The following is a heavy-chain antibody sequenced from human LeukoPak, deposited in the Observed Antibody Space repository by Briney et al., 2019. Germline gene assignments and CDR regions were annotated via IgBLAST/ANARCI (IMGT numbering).Heavy chain of an antibody. CDR1: GFTFSSYA. Sequence: GGSLRLSCAASGFTFSSYAMHWVRQAPGKGLEWVAVISYDGSNKYYADSVKGRFTISRDSSKNTLYLQMNSLRAEDTAVYYCARDRSTSCFDYWGQGTLVTVSS. CDR3: ARDRSTSCFDY. V-gene: IGHV3-30*01. CDR2: ISYDGSNK. D-gene: IGHD2-2*01. J-gene: IGHJ4*02.